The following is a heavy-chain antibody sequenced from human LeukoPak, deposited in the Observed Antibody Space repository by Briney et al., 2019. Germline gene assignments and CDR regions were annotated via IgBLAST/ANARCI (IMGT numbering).Heavy chain of an antibody. CDR1: GYSFINYW. CDR3: ATPVIGSNDY. CDR2: IYPADSDV. V-gene: IGHV5-51*01. D-gene: IGHD2-2*03. Sequence: GESLKISCKVSGYSFINYWIGWVRQMPGKGLEWMAIIYPADSDVRYGPSFEGHVTISADNSINTAYLQWSSLKASDTAMYYCATPVIGSNDYWGQGTLVIVSS. J-gene: IGHJ4*02.